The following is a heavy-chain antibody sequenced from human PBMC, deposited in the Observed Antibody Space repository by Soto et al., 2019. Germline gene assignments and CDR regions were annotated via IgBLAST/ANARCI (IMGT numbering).Heavy chain of an antibody. J-gene: IGHJ5*02. CDR3: AAYSSSENWFDP. CDR2: IYYSGST. CDR1: GGSISSYY. V-gene: IGHV4-59*08. D-gene: IGHD6-6*01. Sequence: TLSLTCTVSGGSISSYYWSWIRQPPGKGLEWIGYIYYSGSTNYNPSLKSRVTISVDTSKNQFSLKLSSVTAADTAVYYCAAYSSSENWFDPWGQGTLVTVSS.